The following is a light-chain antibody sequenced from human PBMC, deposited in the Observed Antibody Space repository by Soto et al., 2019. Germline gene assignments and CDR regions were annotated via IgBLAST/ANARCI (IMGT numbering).Light chain of an antibody. CDR3: QQYSMAPLT. J-gene: IGKJ1*01. CDR2: SAS. Sequence: EIVLTQSPGTLSLSPGERATLSCRASQSVSSNLAWYQQKPGQAPRLLIYSASSRATGIPDRFSGSGSGTDFTLTISRLEPEDFAVYYCQQYSMAPLTFGQGTKVDIK. CDR1: QSVSSN. V-gene: IGKV3-20*01.